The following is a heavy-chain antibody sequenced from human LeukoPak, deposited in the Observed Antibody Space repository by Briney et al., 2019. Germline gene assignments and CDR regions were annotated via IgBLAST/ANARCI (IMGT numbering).Heavy chain of an antibody. CDR3: ARVGIRFLEWSWFDP. D-gene: IGHD3-3*01. CDR1: GFTFSSYA. V-gene: IGHV3-30*01. CDR2: ISYDGSNK. J-gene: IGHJ5*02. Sequence: GRSLRLSCAASGFTFSSYAMQWVRQAPGKGLEWVAVISYDGSNKYYADSVKGRFTISRDNSKNTLYLQMNSLRAEDTGVYYCARVGIRFLEWSWFDPWGQGTLVTVSS.